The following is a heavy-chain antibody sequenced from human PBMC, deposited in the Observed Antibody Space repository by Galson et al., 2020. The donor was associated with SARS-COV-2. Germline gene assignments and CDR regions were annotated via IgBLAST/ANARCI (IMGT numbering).Heavy chain of an antibody. CDR2: IKSKTDGGTT. CDR3: TTDPVGAAAVNPENLGHYYYYGMDV. Sequence: GGSLRLSCAASGFTFSNAWMSWVRQAPGKGLEWVGRIKSKTDGGTTDYAAPVKGRFTISRDDSKNTLYLQMNSLKTEDTAVYYCTTDPVGAAAVNPENLGHYYYYGMDVWGQGTTVTVSS. V-gene: IGHV3-15*01. J-gene: IGHJ6*02. CDR1: GFTFSNAW. D-gene: IGHD6-13*01.